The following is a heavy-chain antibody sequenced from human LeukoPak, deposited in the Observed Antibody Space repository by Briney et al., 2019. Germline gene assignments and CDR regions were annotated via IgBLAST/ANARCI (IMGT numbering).Heavy chain of an antibody. D-gene: IGHD4-17*01. V-gene: IGHV3-23*01. Sequence: GGSLRLSCAASGFPFSTYAMSWVRQAPGKGVDWVSSIRGSDGSTYYADSVKGRFAISRDNSKNTLYLQMNSLRAEDTAVYYCAKDVYGDYGGLDYWGQGTLVTVSS. CDR3: AKDVYGDYGGLDY. J-gene: IGHJ4*02. CDR1: GFPFSTYA. CDR2: IRGSDGST.